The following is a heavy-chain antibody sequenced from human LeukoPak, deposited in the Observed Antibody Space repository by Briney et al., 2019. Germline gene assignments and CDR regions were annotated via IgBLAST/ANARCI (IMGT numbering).Heavy chain of an antibody. CDR1: GGTFSSYA. CDR3: ARVGSYSYFDY. V-gene: IGHV1-69*13. J-gene: IGHJ4*02. D-gene: IGHD3-10*01. Sequence: VASVKVSCKAEGGTFSSYAISWVRQAPGQGLEWMGGIIPIFGTANYAQKFQGRVTITADESTSTAYMELSSLRSEDTAVYYCARVGSYSYFDYWGQGTLVTVSS. CDR2: IIPIFGTA.